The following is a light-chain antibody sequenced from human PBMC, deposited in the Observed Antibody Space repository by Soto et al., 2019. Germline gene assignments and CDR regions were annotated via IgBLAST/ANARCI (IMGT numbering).Light chain of an antibody. Sequence: QSALTQPASVSGSPGQSITISCTGTSSDVGKYDLVSWYQQYPGKAPKLLIYDVGERPSGVSNRFSGSKSGNTASLTISGLQAEDEADYYCCSYAGSTTWVFGGGTKLTVL. CDR1: SSDVGKYDL. CDR3: CSYAGSTTWV. CDR2: DVG. J-gene: IGLJ3*02. V-gene: IGLV2-23*02.